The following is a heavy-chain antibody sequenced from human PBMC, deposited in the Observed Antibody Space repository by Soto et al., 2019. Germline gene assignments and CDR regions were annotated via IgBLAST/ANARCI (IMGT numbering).Heavy chain of an antibody. Sequence: EVQLLESGGALVQPGGSLRLSCAASGFTFSTYVMTWVRQAPGEGLEWVSTINGGGGATYHADSVKGRFTISRDNSKNTLYLQMDCLRAEDTAVYYCASRYCSGSGCYFDYWGQGTLVAVSS. V-gene: IGHV3-23*01. CDR2: INGGGGAT. CDR1: GFTFSTYV. J-gene: IGHJ4*02. D-gene: IGHD2-15*01. CDR3: ASRYCSGSGCYFDY.